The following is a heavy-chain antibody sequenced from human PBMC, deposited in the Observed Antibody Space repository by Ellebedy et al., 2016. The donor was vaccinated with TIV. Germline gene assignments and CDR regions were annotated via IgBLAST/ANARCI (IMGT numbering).Heavy chain of an antibody. CDR2: ISAYNGNT. Sequence: AASVKVSCKASGYTFTSYYMHWVRQAPGQGLEWMGWISAYNGNTNYAQKLQGRVTMTTDTSTSTAYMELRSLRSDDTAVYYCARAAPEQIPNDYWGQGTLVTVSS. CDR1: GYTFTSYY. CDR3: ARAAPEQIPNDY. D-gene: IGHD1-14*01. J-gene: IGHJ4*02. V-gene: IGHV1-18*04.